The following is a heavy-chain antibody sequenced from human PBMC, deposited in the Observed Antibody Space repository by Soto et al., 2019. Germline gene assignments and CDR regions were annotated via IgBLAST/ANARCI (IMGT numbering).Heavy chain of an antibody. D-gene: IGHD6-6*01. J-gene: IGHJ6*02. CDR1: GGTFSSYS. V-gene: IGHV1-69*13. CDR2: IIPIFGTA. Sequence: SVKVSCKASGGTFSSYSISWVRQAPGQGLEWMGGIIPIFGTANYAQKFQGRVTITADESTSTAYMELSSLRSEDTAVYYCARGRPAIAALYYYGMDVWGQGTTVTVSS. CDR3: ARGRPAIAALYYYGMDV.